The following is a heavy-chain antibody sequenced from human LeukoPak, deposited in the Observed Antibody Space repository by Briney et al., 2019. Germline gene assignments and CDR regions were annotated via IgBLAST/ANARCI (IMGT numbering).Heavy chain of an antibody. Sequence: GASVKVSCKASGYTFTSYGISWVRQAPGQGLEWMGWINPNSGGTNYAQKFQGRVTMTRDTSISTAYMELSRLRSDDTAVYYCARAEWELLTGPHYYYYYYMDVWGQGTLVTVSS. J-gene: IGHJ6*03. CDR3: ARAEWELLTGPHYYYYYYMDV. V-gene: IGHV1-2*02. CDR1: GYTFTSYG. D-gene: IGHD1-26*01. CDR2: INPNSGGT.